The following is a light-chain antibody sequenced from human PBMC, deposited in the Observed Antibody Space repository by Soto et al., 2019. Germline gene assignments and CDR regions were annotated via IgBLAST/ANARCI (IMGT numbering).Light chain of an antibody. CDR3: QQHDSYPLT. CDR2: AAS. CDR1: QAITSY. J-gene: IGKJ3*01. V-gene: IGKV1-9*01. Sequence: IQLTQSPSSLSASVGDRVTITCRASQAITSYLAWYQQKPVTAPKLLIYAASTLQSGVPSRFSGSGSGTDFTLTISSLQPEDFATYYCQQHDSYPLTFGPGTKVDLK.